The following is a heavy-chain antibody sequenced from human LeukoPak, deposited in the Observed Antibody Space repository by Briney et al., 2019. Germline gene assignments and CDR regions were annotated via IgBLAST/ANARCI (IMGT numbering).Heavy chain of an antibody. CDR2: ISRNGGST. CDR1: GFTFNSYP. V-gene: IGHV3-64*04. CDR3: ARDWKTNSFDY. D-gene: IGHD1-1*01. J-gene: IGHJ4*02. Sequence: TGGSLRLSCSASGFTFNSYPVHWVRQAPGKGLEYVSGISRNGGSTYYADSVKGRFTISRDISKNTLYLQMDSLRAEDTAIYYCARDWKTNSFDYWGQGTLVTVSS.